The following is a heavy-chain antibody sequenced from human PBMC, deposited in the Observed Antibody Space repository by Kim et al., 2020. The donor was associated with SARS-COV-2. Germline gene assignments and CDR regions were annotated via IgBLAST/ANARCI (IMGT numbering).Heavy chain of an antibody. Sequence: GGSLRLSCAASGFTVSSNYMSWVRQAPGKGLEWVSVIYSGGSTYYADSVKGRFTISRDNSKNTLYLQMNSLRAEDTAVYYCASDLDGYNSLGAFDIWGQGTMVTVSS. CDR3: ASDLDGYNSLGAFDI. CDR1: GFTVSSNY. J-gene: IGHJ3*02. CDR2: IYSGGST. D-gene: IGHD1-1*01. V-gene: IGHV3-53*01.